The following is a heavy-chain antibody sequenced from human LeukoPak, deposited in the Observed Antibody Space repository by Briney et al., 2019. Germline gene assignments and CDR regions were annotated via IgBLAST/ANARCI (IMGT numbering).Heavy chain of an antibody. CDR1: GFTFSSYA. CDR3: ARGPDFWSGTNYAYFQH. J-gene: IGHJ1*01. CDR2: VIGSVGST. D-gene: IGHD3-3*01. V-gene: IGHV3-23*01. Sequence: GASLRLSCAASGFTFSSYAMSWVRQAPGKGREWVSGVIGSVGSTYYADSVKGRFTISRDSSKNALSLQMNSMRAEDTAVYYCARGPDFWSGTNYAYFQHSGQGTLVTVSS.